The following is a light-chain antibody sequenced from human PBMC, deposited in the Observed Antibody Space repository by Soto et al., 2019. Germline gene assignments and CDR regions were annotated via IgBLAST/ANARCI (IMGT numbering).Light chain of an antibody. CDR1: RSDVGGYNY. CDR2: DVS. Sequence: QSALTQPASVSGSPGQSINISCTGTRSDVGGYNYVSWYQQHPGKAPKLMIFDVSNRPSGVSNRFSGSKSGNTASLTISGLQAEDEADYYCSSYASSTTNDVFGTGTKVTVL. J-gene: IGLJ1*01. V-gene: IGLV2-14*01. CDR3: SSYASSTTNDV.